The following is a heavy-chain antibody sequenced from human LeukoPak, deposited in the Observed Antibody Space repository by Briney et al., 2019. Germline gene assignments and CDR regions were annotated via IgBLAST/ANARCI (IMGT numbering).Heavy chain of an antibody. Sequence: GGSLRLSCAASGFTFSSYAMSWVRQAPGKGLEWVSAISGSGGSTYYADSVKGRFSISRDNSKNTLYLQMSSLRAADTGVYYCAKVGAATEYYFVYWGQGTLVSVSS. V-gene: IGHV3-23*01. CDR2: ISGSGGST. CDR3: AKVGAATEYYFVY. J-gene: IGHJ4*02. CDR1: GFTFSSYA. D-gene: IGHD6-25*01.